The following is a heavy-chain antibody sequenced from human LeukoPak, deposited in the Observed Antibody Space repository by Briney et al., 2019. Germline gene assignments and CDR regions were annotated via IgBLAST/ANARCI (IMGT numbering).Heavy chain of an antibody. CDR2: ISSSSSYI. CDR3: ARGHIVATTHPYYFDY. V-gene: IGHV3-21*01. Sequence: GGSLRLSCAASGFTFSSYSMNWVRQAPGKGLEWVSSISSSSSYIYYADSVKGRFTISRDNAKNSLYLQMSSLRAEDTAVHYCARGHIVATTHPYYFDYWGQGTLVTVSS. J-gene: IGHJ4*02. CDR1: GFTFSSYS. D-gene: IGHD5-12*01.